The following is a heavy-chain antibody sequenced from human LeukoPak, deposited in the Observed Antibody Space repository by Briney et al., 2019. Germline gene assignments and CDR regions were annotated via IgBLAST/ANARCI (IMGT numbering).Heavy chain of an antibody. J-gene: IGHJ4*02. V-gene: IGHV2-5*02. CDR2: IYWDDDK. CDR3: ARGYYSSSGDY. CDR1: GFSLSTSGVS. Sequence: SGPTLVNPTQTLTLTCTFSGFSLSTSGVSVGWVRQPPGKALEWLALIYWDDDKRYSPSLESRLTITKDTSKNQVVLSMTNMGPVDTATYYCARGYYSSSGDYWGQGTLVTVSS. D-gene: IGHD2-15*01.